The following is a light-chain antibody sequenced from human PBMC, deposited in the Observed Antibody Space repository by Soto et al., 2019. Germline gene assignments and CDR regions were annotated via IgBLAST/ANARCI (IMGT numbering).Light chain of an antibody. CDR1: QSVRSN. V-gene: IGKV3-11*01. CDR2: DAS. J-gene: IGKJ1*01. Sequence: ETVLTQSPATLSLSPGERATLSCRASQSVRSNLAWYQHKPGQAPRLLIYDASNRATGIPGRFSGSGSGTDLPLTIRSLEPEDFAVYYCQQRDNWPWTFGQGAKVEIK. CDR3: QQRDNWPWT.